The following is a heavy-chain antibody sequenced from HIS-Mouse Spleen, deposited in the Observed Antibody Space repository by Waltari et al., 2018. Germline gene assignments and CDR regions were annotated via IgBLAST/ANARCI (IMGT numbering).Heavy chain of an antibody. CDR3: AREIPYSSSWYDWYFDL. Sequence: QLQLQESGPGLVKTSETLSLTCTVSGVSISSSSYYWGWIRQPPGKGLEWIGSIYYSGSTYYNPSLKSRVTISVDTSKNQFSLKLSSVTAADTAVYYCAREIPYSSSWYDWYFDLWGRGTLVTVSS. J-gene: IGHJ2*01. CDR2: IYYSGST. CDR1: GVSISSSSYY. V-gene: IGHV4-39*07. D-gene: IGHD6-13*01.